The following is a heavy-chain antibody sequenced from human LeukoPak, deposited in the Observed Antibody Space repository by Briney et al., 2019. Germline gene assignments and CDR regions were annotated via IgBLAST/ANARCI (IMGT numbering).Heavy chain of an antibody. J-gene: IGHJ4*02. CDR3: ARGQDYGTDY. CDR2: INTDGSSA. D-gene: IGHD4/OR15-4a*01. Sequence: GGSVRLSCAASGFTFSNYWMHWVRQAPGKGLVWVSRINTDGSSASYADSVKGRFTGSRDNARNTLYLQMNSLRAEDTAVYYCARGQDYGTDYWGQGTLVTVSS. V-gene: IGHV3-74*01. CDR1: GFTFSNYW.